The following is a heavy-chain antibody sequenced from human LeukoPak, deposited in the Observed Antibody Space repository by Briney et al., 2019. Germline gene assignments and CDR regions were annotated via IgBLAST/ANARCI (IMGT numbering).Heavy chain of an antibody. V-gene: IGHV3-7*04. CDR3: ARGPSGGNGFSY. Sequence: GGSLRLSCAACGFAFSSYWMGWVRQAPGKGLEWVANIKQDGSERYYVDSVKGRFTISRDNAKNSLYLQVNSLRAEDTAVYYCARGPSGGNGFSYRGQGTLVTVSS. CDR1: GFAFSSYW. D-gene: IGHD2-15*01. J-gene: IGHJ4*02. CDR2: IKQDGSER.